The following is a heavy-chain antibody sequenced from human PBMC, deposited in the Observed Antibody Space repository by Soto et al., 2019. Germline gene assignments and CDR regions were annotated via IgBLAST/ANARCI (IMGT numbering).Heavy chain of an antibody. CDR2: ISPSKVNT. V-gene: IGHV1-18*01. CDR3: ATRSPAFDF. Sequence: QVQLVQSGPEVKKPGASVKVSCKTSGYTFTSYGIAWVRQAPGQGLDWMGWISPSKVNTNYAQKFQGRVTMSTDTSTSTAYMELRSLRSDDTAVYYCATRSPAFDFWGQGTLVTVSS. J-gene: IGHJ4*02. CDR1: GYTFTSYG.